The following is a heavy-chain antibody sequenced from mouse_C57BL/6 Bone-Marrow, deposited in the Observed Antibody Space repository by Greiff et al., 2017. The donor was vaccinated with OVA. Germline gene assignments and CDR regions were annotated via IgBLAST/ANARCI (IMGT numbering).Heavy chain of an antibody. CDR3: TRGGEY. Sequence: DVKLQESGTVLARPGASVKMSCKTSGYTFTSYWMHWVKQRPGQGLEWIGAIYPGNSDTSYNQKFKGKAKRTAVTSASTAYMELSSLTNEDSAVYYCTRGGEYWGQGTLVTVSA. J-gene: IGHJ3*01. V-gene: IGHV1-5*01. CDR1: GYTFTSYW. CDR2: IYPGNSDT.